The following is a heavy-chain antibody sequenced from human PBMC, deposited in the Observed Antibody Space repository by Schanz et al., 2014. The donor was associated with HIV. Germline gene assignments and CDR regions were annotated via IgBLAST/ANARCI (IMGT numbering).Heavy chain of an antibody. Sequence: QVQLVQSGAEVKKPGASVKVSCKASGHTFTNYGISWVRQAPGQGLEWMGWISVYNGNTNYAQKVQDRVTMTTDTSTSTVYMDLKSLRSDDTAIYYCARMGYYDSHGYYYEFGMDVWGQGTTVTVSS. V-gene: IGHV1-18*04. CDR2: ISVYNGNT. CDR1: GHTFTNYG. J-gene: IGHJ6*02. CDR3: ARMGYYDSHGYYYEFGMDV. D-gene: IGHD3-22*01.